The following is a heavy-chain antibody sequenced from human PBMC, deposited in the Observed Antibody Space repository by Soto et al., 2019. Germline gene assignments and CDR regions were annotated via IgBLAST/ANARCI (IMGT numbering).Heavy chain of an antibody. J-gene: IGHJ4*02. CDR2: ILFDGRNK. CDR1: GFTFSGYA. CDR3: ARDNRATNDY. Sequence: GGSLRLSCAASGFTFSGYAMHWVRQAPGKGLEWVASILFDGRNKYYADSVKGRFTISRDNSKSTLYLQVNSLRAEDTAVYYCARDNRATNDYWGQGTLVTVSS. V-gene: IGHV3-30*04. D-gene: IGHD1-26*01.